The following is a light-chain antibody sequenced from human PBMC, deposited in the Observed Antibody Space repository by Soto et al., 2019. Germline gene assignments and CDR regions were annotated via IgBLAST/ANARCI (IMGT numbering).Light chain of an antibody. Sequence: EIVMTQSPVTLSVSPGERATLYCRASQGIKNYLAWFQQKPGQAPRLLVYGASTRATTIPARFSGSGSGTEFTLSISSLQSEDFAVYYCQRYNSWPRTFGQGTKVDIK. CDR3: QRYNSWPRT. V-gene: IGKV3-15*01. CDR2: GAS. CDR1: QGIKNY. J-gene: IGKJ1*01.